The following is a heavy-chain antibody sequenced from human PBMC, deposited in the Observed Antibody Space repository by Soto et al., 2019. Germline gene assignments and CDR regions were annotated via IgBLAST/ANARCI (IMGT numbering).Heavy chain of an antibody. CDR1: GGSISSGGYY. CDR2: IYYSGST. CDR3: ARDQSDNGMHV. J-gene: IGHJ6*02. V-gene: IGHV4-31*03. D-gene: IGHD3-9*01. Sequence: SETLSLTCTVSGGSISSGGYYWSWIRQHPGKGLEWIGYIYYSGSTYYNPSLKSRVTISVDTSKNQFSLKLSSVTAADTAVYYCARDQSDNGMHVWGQGTTVTVSS.